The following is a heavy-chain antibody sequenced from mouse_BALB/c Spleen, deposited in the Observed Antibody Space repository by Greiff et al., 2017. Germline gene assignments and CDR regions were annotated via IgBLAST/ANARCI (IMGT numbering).Heavy chain of an antibody. J-gene: IGHJ4*01. V-gene: IGHV1S22*01. CDR3: TRLDY. CDR1: GYTFTSYG. Sequence: LKQPGSELVRPGASVKLSCKASGYTFTSYGMHWVKQRHGQGLEWIGNIYPGSGSTNYDEKFKSKGTLTVDTSSSTAYMHLSSLTSEDSAVYYCTRLDYWGQGTSVTVSS. CDR2: IYPGSGST.